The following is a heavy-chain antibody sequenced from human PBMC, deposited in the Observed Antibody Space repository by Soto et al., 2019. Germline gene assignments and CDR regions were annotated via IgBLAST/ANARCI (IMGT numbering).Heavy chain of an antibody. J-gene: IGHJ4*02. D-gene: IGHD6-19*01. Sequence: ETLSLTCAFYGGSFSGYYWSWIRQPPGKGLEWIGEINHSGSTNYNPSLKSRVTISVDTSKNQFSLKLSSVTAADTAVYYCARGLSSGWFAGATTEYYFDYWGQGTLVTVSS. V-gene: IGHV4-34*01. CDR3: ARGLSSGWFAGATTEYYFDY. CDR2: INHSGST. CDR1: GGSFSGYY.